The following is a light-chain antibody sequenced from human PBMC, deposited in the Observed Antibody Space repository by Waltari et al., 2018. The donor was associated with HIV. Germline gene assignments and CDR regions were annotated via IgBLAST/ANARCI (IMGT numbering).Light chain of an antibody. J-gene: IGLJ1*01. CDR2: RNN. Sequence: QSVLTQPPSASGTPGQRVAISCSGSSSNIGRNSVYWYQQVPGAAPKLLLYRNNPRHSGVPDRFSGSKSGASASLAISGLRSDDEADYYCAAWDDSLKNYVFGTGTRVTVL. CDR3: AAWDDSLKNYV. CDR1: SSNIGRNS. V-gene: IGLV1-47*01.